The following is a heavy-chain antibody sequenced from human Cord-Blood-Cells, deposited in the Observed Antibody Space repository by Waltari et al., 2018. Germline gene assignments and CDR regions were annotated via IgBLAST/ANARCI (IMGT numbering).Heavy chain of an antibody. D-gene: IGHD3-10*01. J-gene: IGHJ3*02. Sequence: QVQLQQWGAGLLKPSETLSLTCAVYGGSFSGYYWSWIRQPPGKGLEWIGEINHSGSTNYHPSLKSRVTISVDTSKNQFSLKLSSVTAADTAVYYCAGPRGDEDAFDIWGQGTMVTVSS. CDR2: INHSGST. CDR3: AGPRGDEDAFDI. CDR1: GGSFSGYY. V-gene: IGHV4-34*01.